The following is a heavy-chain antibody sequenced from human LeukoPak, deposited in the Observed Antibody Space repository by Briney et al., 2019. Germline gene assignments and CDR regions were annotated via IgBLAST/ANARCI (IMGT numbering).Heavy chain of an antibody. V-gene: IGHV3-48*04. CDR2: ISSSSVTT. Sequence: GGSLRLSCAASGFSLNYYSMNWVRQAPGKGLEWVSYISSSSVTTYYADSVKGRFTISRDNAKNSLYLQMNSLRAEDTALYYCARGLGAGSYFDYWGQGTLVTVSS. D-gene: IGHD3-16*01. CDR1: GFSLNYYS. CDR3: ARGLGAGSYFDY. J-gene: IGHJ4*02.